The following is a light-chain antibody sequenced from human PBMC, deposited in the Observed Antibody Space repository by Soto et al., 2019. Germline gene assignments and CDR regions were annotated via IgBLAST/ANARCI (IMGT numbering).Light chain of an antibody. CDR3: QQYNNWPWT. CDR1: QSVSSN. J-gene: IGKJ1*01. CDR2: GAS. V-gene: IGKV3-15*01. Sequence: VLTQSPATLSVSPGERVTLSCRASQSVSSNLAWYQQKPGQAPRLLIYGASTRATGIPARFSGSGSGTEFTLTISSLQSEDFAVYCCQQYNNWPWTFGQGTKVDI.